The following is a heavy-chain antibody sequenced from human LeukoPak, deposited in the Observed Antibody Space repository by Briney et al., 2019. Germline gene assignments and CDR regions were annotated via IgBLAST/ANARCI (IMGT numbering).Heavy chain of an antibody. D-gene: IGHD3-10*01. V-gene: IGHV6-1*01. J-gene: IGHJ6*02. Sequence: SQTLSLTCAISGDSVSSNSAARNWIRQSPSKGLEWLGRTYYKSKWYNDYAVSVKSRIIINPDTSKNQFSLQLNSVTPEDTAVYFCARTTLVRGVIKDSYYYAMDVWGQGTTVTVSS. CDR2: TYYKSKWYN. CDR1: GDSVSSNSAA. CDR3: ARTTLVRGVIKDSYYYAMDV.